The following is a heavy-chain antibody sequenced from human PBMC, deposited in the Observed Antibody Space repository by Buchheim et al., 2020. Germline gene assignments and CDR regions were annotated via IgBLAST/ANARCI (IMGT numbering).Heavy chain of an antibody. CDR3: AVLAREYYGMDV. Sequence: QVQLQQWGAGLLKPSETLSLTCAVYGGSFSGYYWSWIRQPPGKGLEWIGEINHSGSTNYNPSLKSRVTISVNTSKNQFSLKLSSVTAADTAVYYCAVLAREYYGMDVWGQGTT. V-gene: IGHV4-34*01. D-gene: IGHD3-10*02. CDR1: GGSFSGYY. CDR2: INHSGST. J-gene: IGHJ6*02.